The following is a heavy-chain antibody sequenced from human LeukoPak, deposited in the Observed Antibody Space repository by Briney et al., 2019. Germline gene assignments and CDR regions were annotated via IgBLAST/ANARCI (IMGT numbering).Heavy chain of an antibody. V-gene: IGHV1-69*13. CDR2: IIPIFGTA. Sequence: SVKVSCKASGGTFSSYAISWVRQAPGQGLEWMGGIIPIFGTANYAQKFQGRVTITADESTSTAYMELSSLRSEDTAVYYCASEKYYYYGSGSFSYFDYWGQRTLATVSS. D-gene: IGHD3-10*01. CDR1: GGTFSSYA. J-gene: IGHJ4*02. CDR3: ASEKYYYYGSGSFSYFDY.